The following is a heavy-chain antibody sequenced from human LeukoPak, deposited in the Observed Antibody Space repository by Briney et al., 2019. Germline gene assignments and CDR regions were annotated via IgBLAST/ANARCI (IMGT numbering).Heavy chain of an antibody. CDR3: ARDVKRYYGSGSYSGIGGY. CDR1: GFTFSSYA. CDR2: IKQDGSEK. D-gene: IGHD3-10*01. V-gene: IGHV3-7*01. J-gene: IGHJ4*02. Sequence: GGSLRLSCAASGFTFSSYAMSWVRQAPGKGLEWVANIKQDGSEKYYVDSVKGRFTISRDNAKNSLYLQMNSLRAEDTAVYYCARDVKRYYGSGSYSGIGGYWGQGTLVTVSS.